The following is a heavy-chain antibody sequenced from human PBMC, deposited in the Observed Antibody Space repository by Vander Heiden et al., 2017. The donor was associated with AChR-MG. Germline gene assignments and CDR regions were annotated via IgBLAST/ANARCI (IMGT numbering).Heavy chain of an antibody. D-gene: IGHD2-2*01. V-gene: IGHV1-69*01. CDR1: GGTFSSYA. Sequence: QVQLVQSGAAVKKPGSSVKVSCKASGGTFSSYAISWVRQAPGQGLGWMGGIIPIFGTANYAQKFQGRVTITADESTSTAYMELSSLRSEDTAVYYCASPMRDIVVVPDSYYYYMDVWGKGTTVTVSS. CDR2: IIPIFGTA. CDR3: ASPMRDIVVVPDSYYYYMDV. J-gene: IGHJ6*03.